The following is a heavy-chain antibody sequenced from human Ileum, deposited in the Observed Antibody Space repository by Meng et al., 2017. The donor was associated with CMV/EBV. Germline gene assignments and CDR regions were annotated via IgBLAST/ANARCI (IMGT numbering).Heavy chain of an antibody. CDR3: ARELRYGDYYFDS. Sequence: QWQLQKSVPGMVKSSQTLSLTCNVSGASIISDDHYWGWIRQPPGKGLEWIGYVFYSGSTYYNPSLMSRVTISVDTSKNQFSLRLSSVTAADTAVYYCARELRYGDYYFDSWGQGTLVTVSS. CDR1: GASIISDDHY. V-gene: IGHV4-30-4*08. D-gene: IGHD4-17*01. CDR2: VFYSGST. J-gene: IGHJ4*02.